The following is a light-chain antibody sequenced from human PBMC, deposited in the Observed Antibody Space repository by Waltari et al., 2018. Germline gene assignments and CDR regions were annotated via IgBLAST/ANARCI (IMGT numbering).Light chain of an antibody. Sequence: EIVLTQSPATLSLSPGERSTLSCRARQSVCSCLAWYPQKPGQAPRLPICDASNRATGIPARFSGSGSGTDFTLTISSLQPEDFAVYYCQQDYNFPWTFGQGTKLEIK. CDR1: QSVCSC. J-gene: IGKJ2*01. CDR3: QQDYNFPWT. CDR2: DAS. V-gene: IGKV3-11*01.